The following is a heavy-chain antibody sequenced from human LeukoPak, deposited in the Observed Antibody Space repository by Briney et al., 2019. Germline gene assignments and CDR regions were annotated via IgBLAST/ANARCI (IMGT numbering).Heavy chain of an antibody. Sequence: SETLSLTCEVSGDSLSSGGYYWGWIRQPPGKGLEWIGSIYHSGSTYYNPSLKSRVTISVDTSKNQFSLKLSSVTAADTAVYYCARDSIAAAEGVDYWGQGTLVTVSS. J-gene: IGHJ4*02. CDR1: GDSLSSGGYY. CDR3: ARDSIAAAEGVDY. V-gene: IGHV4-38-2*02. CDR2: IYHSGST. D-gene: IGHD6-13*01.